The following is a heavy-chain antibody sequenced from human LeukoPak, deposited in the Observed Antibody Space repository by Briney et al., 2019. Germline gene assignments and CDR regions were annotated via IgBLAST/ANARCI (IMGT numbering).Heavy chain of an antibody. CDR2: IYYSGST. D-gene: IGHD3-22*01. J-gene: IGHJ3*02. CDR1: GGSISSYY. V-gene: IGHV4-59*08. Sequence: SETLSLTCTVSGGSISSYYWSWIRQPPGKGLEWIGYIYYSGSTNYNPSLKSRVTISVDTSKNQFSLKLSSVTAADTAVYYCARPVDYYDSSGYYYAGAFDIWGQGTMVTVSS. CDR3: ARPVDYYDSSGYYYAGAFDI.